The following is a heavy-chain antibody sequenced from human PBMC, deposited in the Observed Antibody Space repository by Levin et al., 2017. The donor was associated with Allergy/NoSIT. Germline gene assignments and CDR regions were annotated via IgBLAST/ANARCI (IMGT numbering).Heavy chain of an antibody. J-gene: IGHJ4*02. Sequence: GGSLRLSCAASGFTFDDYAMHWVRQAPGKGLEWVSGISWNSGSIGYADSVKGRFTISRDNAKTSLYLQMNSVRVEDTALYYCVKDFPQYRLGLMDDWGQGTLVTVSS. CDR3: VKDFPQYRLGLMDD. CDR1: GFTFDDYA. V-gene: IGHV3-9*01. CDR2: ISWNSGSI. D-gene: IGHD3-16*01.